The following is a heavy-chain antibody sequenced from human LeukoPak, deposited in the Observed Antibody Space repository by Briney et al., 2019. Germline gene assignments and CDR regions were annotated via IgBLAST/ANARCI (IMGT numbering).Heavy chain of an antibody. V-gene: IGHV4-4*02. J-gene: IGHJ4*02. CDR3: ARVGAVAGNPYYFDY. Sequence: SETLSLTCTVSGGSISSSNWWSWVRQPPGKGLEWIGEIYHSGSTNYNPSLKSRVTISVDKSKNQFSLKLSSVTAADTAVYYCARVGAVAGNPYYFDYWGQGTLVTVSS. CDR2: IYHSGST. D-gene: IGHD6-19*01. CDR1: GGSISSSNW.